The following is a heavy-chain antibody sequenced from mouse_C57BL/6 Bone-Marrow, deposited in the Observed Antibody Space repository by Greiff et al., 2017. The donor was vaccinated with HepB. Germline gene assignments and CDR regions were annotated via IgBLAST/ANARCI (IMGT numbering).Heavy chain of an antibody. J-gene: IGHJ3*01. V-gene: IGHV14-2*01. CDR2: IDPEDGDT. CDR3: ARSRYYDGRSYGWVAY. D-gene: IGHD1-1*01. Sequence: VQLQQSGAELVKPGASVKLSCTASGFNIKDYYMHWVKQRTEQGLEWIGRIDPEDGDTKYAPKFQGKATITADKSSNTAYLQLSSLTSEDSAVYYCARSRYYDGRSYGWVAYWGQGTLVTVSA. CDR1: GFNIKDYY.